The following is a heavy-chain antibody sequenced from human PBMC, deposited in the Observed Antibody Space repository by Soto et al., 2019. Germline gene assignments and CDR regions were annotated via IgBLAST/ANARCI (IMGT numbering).Heavy chain of an antibody. CDR2: IWYDGSNK. CDR1: GFTFSSYG. V-gene: IGHV3-33*01. Sequence: PGGSLRLSCAASGFTFSSYGMHWVRQAPGKGLEWVAVIWYDGSNKYYADSVKGRFTISRDNSKNTLYLQMNSLRAEDTAVDYCARVPRDFWGRDCSSENGGQGTQDTVSS. D-gene: IGHD2-21*02. CDR3: ARVPRDFWGRDCSSEN. J-gene: IGHJ4*02.